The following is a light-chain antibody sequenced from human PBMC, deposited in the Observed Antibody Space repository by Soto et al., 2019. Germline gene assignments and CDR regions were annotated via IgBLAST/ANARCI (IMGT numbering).Light chain of an antibody. CDR2: SNN. CDR1: SSNIGSNT. Sequence: QSVLTQPPPASGTPGQRVTISCSGSSSNIGSNTVNWYQQLPGTAPKLLIYSNNQRPSGVPDRFSGSKSGTSASLAISGHQSEDEADYYCAAWDDSLMGVFGTGTKVTVL. CDR3: AAWDDSLMGV. V-gene: IGLV1-44*01. J-gene: IGLJ1*01.